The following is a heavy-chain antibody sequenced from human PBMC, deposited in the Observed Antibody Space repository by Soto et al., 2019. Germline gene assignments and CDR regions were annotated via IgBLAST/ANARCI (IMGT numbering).Heavy chain of an antibody. D-gene: IGHD2-15*01. V-gene: IGHV4-34*01. CDR3: ARGREEIVVVVAATIWFDP. J-gene: IGHJ5*02. CDR2: INHSGST. CDR1: GGSFSGYY. Sequence: SETLSLTCAVYGGSFSGYYWSWIRQPPGKGLEWIGEINHSGSTNYNPSLKSRVTISVDTSKNQFSLKLSSVTAADTAVYYCARGREEIVVVVAATIWFDPWGQGTRVTVAS.